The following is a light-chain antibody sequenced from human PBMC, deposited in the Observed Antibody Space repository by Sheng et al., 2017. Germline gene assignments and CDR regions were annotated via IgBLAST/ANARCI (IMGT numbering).Light chain of an antibody. V-gene: IGKV3-15*01. CDR1: HNVGIN. CDR3: QQYNSWPG. Sequence: EIVMTQSPATLSMSPGERATLSCKASHNVGINLAWYQQKPRPGLPRLLIFGASTKTTGIPARFSGSGSATEFTLTISSLQSEDFAVYYCQQYNSWPGFGPGTRVD. J-gene: IGKJ3*01. CDR2: GAS.